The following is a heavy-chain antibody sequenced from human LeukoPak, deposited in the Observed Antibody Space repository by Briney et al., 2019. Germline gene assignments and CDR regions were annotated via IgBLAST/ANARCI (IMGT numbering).Heavy chain of an antibody. CDR1: GYTFTSYY. J-gene: IGHJ4*02. V-gene: IGHV1-46*01. CDR3: AREGVDTAMVPNYDY. CDR2: INPSGGST. D-gene: IGHD5-18*01. Sequence: GASVKVSCKASGYTFTSYYMHWVRQAPGQGLEWMGIINPSGGSTSYAQKFQGRVTMTRDTSTSTAYMELSSLRSEDTAVYYCAREGVDTAMVPNYDYWGQGTLVIVSS.